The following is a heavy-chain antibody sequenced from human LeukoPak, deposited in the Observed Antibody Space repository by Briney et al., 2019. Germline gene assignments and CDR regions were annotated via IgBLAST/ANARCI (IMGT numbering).Heavy chain of an antibody. Sequence: GGSLRLSCAASGFTLSSYEMNWVRQAPGKGLEWVSYISSSGSTIYYADSVKGRFTISRDNAKNSLYLQMNSLRAEDTAVYYCARSFVEMATITLDPWGQGTLVTVSS. V-gene: IGHV3-48*03. CDR2: ISSSGSTI. CDR3: ARSFVEMATITLDP. CDR1: GFTLSSYE. J-gene: IGHJ5*02. D-gene: IGHD5-24*01.